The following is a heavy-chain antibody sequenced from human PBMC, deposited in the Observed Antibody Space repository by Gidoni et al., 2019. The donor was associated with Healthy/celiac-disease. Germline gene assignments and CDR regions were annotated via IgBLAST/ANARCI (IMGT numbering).Heavy chain of an antibody. CDR1: GGAFSGYY. Sequence: QVQLQKWGAGLLKPSETLSLTCAVYGGAFSGYYWSWIRQPPGKGLEWIGEINHSGSTNYNPSLKSRVTISVDTSKNQFSLKLSSVTAADTAVYYCARTYSSSWYGRGFFDYWGQGTLVTVSS. CDR2: INHSGST. CDR3: ARTYSSSWYGRGFFDY. J-gene: IGHJ4*02. V-gene: IGHV4-34*01. D-gene: IGHD6-13*01.